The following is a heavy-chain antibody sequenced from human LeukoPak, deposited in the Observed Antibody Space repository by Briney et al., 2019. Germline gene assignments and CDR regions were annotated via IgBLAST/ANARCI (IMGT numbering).Heavy chain of an antibody. V-gene: IGHV3-48*04. CDR3: TRGSTGY. CDR2: ISSSSGTI. J-gene: IGHJ4*02. D-gene: IGHD1-1*01. CDR1: GFTFTTYN. Sequence: PGGSLRLSCAASGFTFTTYNMNWVRQAPGKGLEWVSYISSSSGTIYYADSVKGRFTVSRDNAKNSLYLQMNSLRVEDTAVYFCTRGSTGYWGQGTLVTVSS.